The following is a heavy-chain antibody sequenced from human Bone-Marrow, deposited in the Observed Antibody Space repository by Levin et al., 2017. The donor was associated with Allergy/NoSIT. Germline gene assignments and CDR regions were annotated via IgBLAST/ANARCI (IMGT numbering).Heavy chain of an antibody. V-gene: IGHV1-2*02. J-gene: IGHJ4*02. Sequence: GGSLRLSCKASGYTFTGYFMHWVRQAPGQGLEYMGWINPISGDTNFAQKFQGRVTLTRDTSISTTYMELSTLRSDDTALYYCARLYDTSAYYFVPDYWGQGTLVTVSS. D-gene: IGHD3-22*01. CDR2: INPISGDT. CDR3: ARLYDTSAYYFVPDY. CDR1: GYTFTGYF.